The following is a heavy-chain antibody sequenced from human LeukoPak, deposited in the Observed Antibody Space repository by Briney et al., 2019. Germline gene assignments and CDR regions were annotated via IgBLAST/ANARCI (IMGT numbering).Heavy chain of an antibody. Sequence: GGSLRLSCEASGLTFSSYAMSWVRQAPGKGLEWVSCISGSGVSTYYADSVKGRFTISRDNFKNTLFLQMNSLRAEDTAVYYCAKDQRWELPHYFDCWGQGTLVTVSS. D-gene: IGHD1-26*01. V-gene: IGHV3-23*01. J-gene: IGHJ4*02. CDR3: AKDQRWELPHYFDC. CDR1: GLTFSSYA. CDR2: ISGSGVST.